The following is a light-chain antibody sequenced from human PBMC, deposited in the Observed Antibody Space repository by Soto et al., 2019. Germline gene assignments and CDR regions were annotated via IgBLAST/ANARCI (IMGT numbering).Light chain of an antibody. J-gene: IGLJ3*02. CDR1: SGHSSYA. CDR3: QTWGTGIQGV. CDR2: LNSDGSH. Sequence: QSVLTQSPSASASLEASVKLTCTLSSGHSSYAIAWHQQQPEKGPRYLMKLNSDGSHSKGDGIPDRFSGSSSGAERYLTISSLQSEDEADYYCQTWGTGIQGVFGGGTKLTVL. V-gene: IGLV4-69*01.